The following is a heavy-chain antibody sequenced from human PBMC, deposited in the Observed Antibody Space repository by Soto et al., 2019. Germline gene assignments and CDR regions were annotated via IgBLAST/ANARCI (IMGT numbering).Heavy chain of an antibody. CDR2: ISAYNGNT. CDR1: GYTFTSYG. V-gene: IGHV1-18*01. CDR3: ARVSRGDDYYYGMDV. J-gene: IGHJ6*02. Sequence: GSSVKVSCKASGYTFTSYGISWVRQAPGQGLEWMGWISAYNGNTNYAQKLQGRVTMTTDTSTSTAYMELRSLRSDDTAVYYCARVSRGDDYYYGMDVWGQGTTVTVSS. D-gene: IGHD3-10*01.